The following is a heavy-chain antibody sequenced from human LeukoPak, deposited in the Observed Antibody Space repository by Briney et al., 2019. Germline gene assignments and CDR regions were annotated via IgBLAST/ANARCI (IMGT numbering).Heavy chain of an antibody. V-gene: IGHV1-8*01. Sequence: GVPVKVSCKASGYTFTSYDINWVRQATGQGLEWMGWMNPNSGNTGYAQKFQGRVTMTRNTSISTAYMELSSLRSEDTAVYYCARGPLGYCSSTSCRYYYYYYGMDVWGQGTTVTVSS. CDR2: MNPNSGNT. J-gene: IGHJ6*02. CDR1: GYTFTSYD. D-gene: IGHD2-2*01. CDR3: ARGPLGYCSSTSCRYYYYYYGMDV.